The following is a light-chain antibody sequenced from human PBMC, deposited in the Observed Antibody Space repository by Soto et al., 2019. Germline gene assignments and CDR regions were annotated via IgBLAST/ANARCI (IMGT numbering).Light chain of an antibody. J-gene: IGKJ1*01. CDR2: AAS. V-gene: IGKV3-15*01. CDR3: QQYKKWPRA. Sequence: EIVMTQSPATLSVSPGERATLSCRASQSVSSNLAWYQQKPGQAPRLLIYAASTRAAGIPARFSGSGSGTEFTLTISSLQSEDFAVYYCQQYKKWPRAFGQGTKVEIK. CDR1: QSVSSN.